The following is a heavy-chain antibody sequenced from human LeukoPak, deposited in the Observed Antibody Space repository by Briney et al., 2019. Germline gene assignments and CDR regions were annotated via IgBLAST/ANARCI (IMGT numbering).Heavy chain of an antibody. CDR2: VSGSGSST. Sequence: GGSLRLSCAASGFTFSSYAMSWVRQAPGKGLEWVSAVSGSGSSTYYADSVKGRFTIFRDNSKNTLYLQVNSLRAEDTAVYYCAKAYYDGCGDRLDYWGQGTLL. CDR1: GFTFSSYA. J-gene: IGHJ4*02. D-gene: IGHD4-23*01. V-gene: IGHV3-23*01. CDR3: AKAYYDGCGDRLDY.